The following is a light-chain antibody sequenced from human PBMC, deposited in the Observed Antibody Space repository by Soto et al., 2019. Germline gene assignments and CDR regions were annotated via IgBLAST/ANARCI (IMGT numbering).Light chain of an antibody. Sequence: QSALTQPASVSGSPGQSITISCTGTSSDVGGYNYVSWYQQHPRKAPKLMIYGVNNRPSGVSNRFSGSKSGNTASLTISGLQAEDEADYYCGSFTTSNTLVFGTGTKVTVL. CDR2: GVN. J-gene: IGLJ1*01. V-gene: IGLV2-14*01. CDR3: GSFTTSNTLV. CDR1: SSDVGGYNY.